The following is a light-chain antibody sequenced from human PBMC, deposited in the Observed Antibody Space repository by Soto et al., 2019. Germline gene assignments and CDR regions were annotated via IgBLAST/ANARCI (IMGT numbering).Light chain of an antibody. CDR2: DVN. Sequence: QSALTQPASVSGSPGQSITISCTGTSSDIGAYNFVSWYQQHPGKAPKLMLYDVNSRPSGVSNRFSVSKSGNTASLTISGLQAEDEADYYCTSWTTSTTMIFGGGTKLTVL. CDR1: SSDIGAYNF. J-gene: IGLJ2*01. V-gene: IGLV2-14*03. CDR3: TSWTTSTTMI.